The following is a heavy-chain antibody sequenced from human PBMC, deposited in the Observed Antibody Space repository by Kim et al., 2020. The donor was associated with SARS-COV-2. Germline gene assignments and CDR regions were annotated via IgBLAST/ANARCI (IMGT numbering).Heavy chain of an antibody. Sequence: SETLSLTCAVYGGSFSGYYWSWIRQPPGKGLEWIGEINHSGSTNYNPSLKSRVTISVDTSKNQFSLKLSSVPAADTAVYYCARRSSWITNWFDPWGQGTLVTVSS. D-gene: IGHD5-12*01. CDR2: INHSGST. V-gene: IGHV4-34*01. CDR1: GGSFSGYY. J-gene: IGHJ5*02. CDR3: ARRSSWITNWFDP.